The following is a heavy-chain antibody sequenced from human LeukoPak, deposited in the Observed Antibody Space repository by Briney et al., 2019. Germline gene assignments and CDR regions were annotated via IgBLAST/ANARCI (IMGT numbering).Heavy chain of an antibody. CDR1: GGSFSGYY. V-gene: IGHV4-34*01. Sequence: SETLSLTCAVYGGSFSGYYWSWIRQPPGKGLEWIGEINHSGSTNYNPSLKSRVTISVDTSKNQFSLKLSSVTAADTAVYYCARRSFNYGSGSYGRYFDYWGQGTLVTVSS. CDR3: ARRSFNYGSGSYGRYFDY. CDR2: INHSGST. D-gene: IGHD3-10*01. J-gene: IGHJ4*02.